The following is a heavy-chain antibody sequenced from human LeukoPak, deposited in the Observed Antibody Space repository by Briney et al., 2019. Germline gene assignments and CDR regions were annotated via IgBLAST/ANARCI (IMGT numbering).Heavy chain of an antibody. CDR2: IYNGGST. V-gene: IGHV3-53*01. J-gene: IGHJ6*04. D-gene: IGHD3-3*01. CDR1: GFTVSSNY. Sequence: GGSLRRSGAASGFTVSSNYMSWVRQAPGKGLEGGSVIYNGGSTYYADSVKGRFNISRENSKNKLYTKMTRLRDEDTAVYYCARAIGSVRFLDVWGEGTTVIVSS. CDR3: ARAIGSVRFLDV.